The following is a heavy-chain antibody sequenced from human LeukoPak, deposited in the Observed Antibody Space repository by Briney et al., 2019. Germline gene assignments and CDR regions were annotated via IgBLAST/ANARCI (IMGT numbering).Heavy chain of an antibody. Sequence: PGGSLRLSCAASGFTFSSYAMHWVRQAPGKGLEWVAVISYDGSNKYYADSVKGRFTISRDNSKTTLYLQMNSLRAEDTAVYYCARSDYSGGNWFDPWDQGTLVTVSS. V-gene: IGHV3-30*01. CDR1: GFTFSSYA. CDR2: ISYDGSNK. D-gene: IGHD4-17*01. CDR3: ARSDYSGGNWFDP. J-gene: IGHJ5*02.